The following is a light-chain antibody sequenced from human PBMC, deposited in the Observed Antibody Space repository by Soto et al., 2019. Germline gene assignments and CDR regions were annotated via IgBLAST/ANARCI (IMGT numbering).Light chain of an antibody. J-gene: IGKJ2*01. CDR1: QSVSSN. CDR2: GAS. CDR3: QQYNNWPPYT. V-gene: IGKV3-15*01. Sequence: EIVTTQSPSTLAVSPGERATLSCRASQSVSSNLAWYQQRPGQAPRLLISGASTRATGIPARFSGSGSGTEFTLTISSLQSEDFAVYHCQQYNNWPPYTFGQGTKLEFK.